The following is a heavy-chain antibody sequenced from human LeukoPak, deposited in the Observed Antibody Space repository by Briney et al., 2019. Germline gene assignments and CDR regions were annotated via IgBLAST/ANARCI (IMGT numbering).Heavy chain of an antibody. CDR2: ISSSGSTI. Sequence: GGSLRLSCAASVFTFSSYEMNWVRQAPGKGLEWVSYISSSGSTIYYADSVKGRFTISRDNAKNSLYLQMNSLRAEDTAVYDCASESVGYSSSGGYWGQGTLVTVSS. D-gene: IGHD6-6*01. V-gene: IGHV3-48*03. J-gene: IGHJ4*02. CDR1: VFTFSSYE. CDR3: ASESVGYSSSGGY.